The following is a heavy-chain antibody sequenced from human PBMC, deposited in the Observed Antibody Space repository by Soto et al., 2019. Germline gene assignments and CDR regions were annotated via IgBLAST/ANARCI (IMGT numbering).Heavy chain of an antibody. D-gene: IGHD3-3*01. CDR3: ARVGGDDFWGGYLTHILKVYYFFGMGV. Sequence: ASVKVSGKASGYTFTSYGISWVRQPPGQGLEWMGWISAYNVTTNYAQKLQGRVTMTTATSTSTAYMKLRSLRPAAPAVYNCARVGGDDFWGGYLTHILKVYYFFGMGVWGQGTTVTVSS. J-gene: IGHJ6*02. CDR2: ISAYNVTT. V-gene: IGHV1-18*01. CDR1: GYTFTSYG.